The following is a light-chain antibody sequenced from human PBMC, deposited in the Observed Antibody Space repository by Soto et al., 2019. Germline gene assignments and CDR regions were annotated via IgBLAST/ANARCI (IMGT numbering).Light chain of an antibody. J-gene: IGLJ1*01. CDR3: CSYTSRSTFYV. CDR2: EAT. V-gene: IGLV2-23*01. CDR1: RSDVGTYNL. Sequence: QSALTQPASVSGSPGQSITISCTGIRSDVGTYNLVSWYQQQPGKALKLMIYEATKRPSGVSNRFSGSTSGNTASLTISGLQAEDEGDYYCCSYTSRSTFYVFGSGTKLTVL.